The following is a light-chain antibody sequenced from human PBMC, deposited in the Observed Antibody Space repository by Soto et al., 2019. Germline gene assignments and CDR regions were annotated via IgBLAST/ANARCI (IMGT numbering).Light chain of an antibody. J-gene: IGKJ1*01. CDR3: QQYYSYPPAT. Sequence: DILMTQSPSTLSASVGDIVTITCRASQGISNFLAWYQQKPGKAPKLLIYAASTLQSGVPSRFSGSGSGTDFTLTISCLQSEDFATYYCQQYYSYPPATFGQGTKVDI. CDR1: QGISNF. V-gene: IGKV1-9*01. CDR2: AAS.